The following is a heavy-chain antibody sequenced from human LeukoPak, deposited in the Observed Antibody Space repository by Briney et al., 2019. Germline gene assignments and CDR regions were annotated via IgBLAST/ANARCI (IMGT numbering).Heavy chain of an antibody. CDR1: GCSISSYD. J-gene: IGHJ4*02. Sequence: PSETLSLTCTVSGCSISSYDLSWIRQPPGKGLEWIGDIYCNGNTNYNPSLKSRFTISVDKSKNPLSLKLSSLTAADTAVYYCARVKRITIFGVAKDGFAYWGEGTLVTVSS. CDR3: ARVKRITIFGVAKDGFAY. V-gene: IGHV4-59*08. CDR2: IYCNGNT. D-gene: IGHD3-3*01.